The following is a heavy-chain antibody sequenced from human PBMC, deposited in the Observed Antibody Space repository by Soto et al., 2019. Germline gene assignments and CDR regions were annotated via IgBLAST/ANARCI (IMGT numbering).Heavy chain of an antibody. D-gene: IGHD4-17*01. CDR2: IRTKADNYAT. J-gene: IGHJ3*02. V-gene: IGHV3-73*01. CDR1: GFTFSGSA. CDR3: ASRSPVTNTAYAFDI. Sequence: GESLKISCAASGFTFSGSALHWVRQASGKGLEWVGRIRTKADNYATAYAASVKGRFTISRDDSKNTAYLQMNSLKTEDTAVYYCASRSPVTNTAYAFDIWGQGTMVTVSS.